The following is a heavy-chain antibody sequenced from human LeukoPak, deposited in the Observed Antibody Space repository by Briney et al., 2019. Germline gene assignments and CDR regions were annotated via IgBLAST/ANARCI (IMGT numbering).Heavy chain of an antibody. Sequence: PGGSLRPSCAVSGFTLCTYEMNWVRQAPGKGLEWISCISAGGLTTFYADSVKGRFTISRDNAKNSLYLQMNSLTVEDTAVYYCTRRGGFFDYWGQGSLVTVSS. CDR3: TRRGGFFDY. V-gene: IGHV3-48*03. CDR2: ISAGGLTT. J-gene: IGHJ4*02. CDR1: GFTLCTYE. D-gene: IGHD3-10*01.